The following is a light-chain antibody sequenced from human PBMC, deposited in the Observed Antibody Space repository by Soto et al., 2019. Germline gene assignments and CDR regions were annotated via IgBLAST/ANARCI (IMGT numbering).Light chain of an antibody. CDR2: GAS. Sequence: EIVLTQSPGTLSLSPVEGATLCCRASQSVSSSYLAWYQQKPGQAPRLLIYGASSRATGIPDRFSGSGSGTDFTLTISRLEPEDFAVYYCQQYGSSPWTFGQGTKVDI. CDR1: QSVSSSY. V-gene: IGKV3-20*01. CDR3: QQYGSSPWT. J-gene: IGKJ1*01.